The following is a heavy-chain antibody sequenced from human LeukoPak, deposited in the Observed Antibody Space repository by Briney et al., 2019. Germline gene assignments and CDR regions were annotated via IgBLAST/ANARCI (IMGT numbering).Heavy chain of an antibody. D-gene: IGHD5-18*01. CDR3: ARTARHLDY. Sequence: PGGSLRLSCEASGFAFSDPYVSWIRQAPGKGLECLSYISGSGTDINYADSVRGRFTISRDNAKNLLYLQMNDLRVEDTAVYYCARTARHLDYWGQGTLVTVSS. V-gene: IGHV3-11*04. J-gene: IGHJ4*02. CDR2: ISGSGTDI. CDR1: GFAFSDPY.